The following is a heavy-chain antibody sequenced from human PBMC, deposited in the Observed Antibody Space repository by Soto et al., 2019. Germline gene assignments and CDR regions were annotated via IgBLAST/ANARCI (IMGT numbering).Heavy chain of an antibody. J-gene: IGHJ3*02. CDR2: IYYSGST. V-gene: IGHV4-59*01. CDR3: ARGGVGLSGSGRFVTYYAFDI. Sequence: SETLSLTCTVSGGSISSYYWSWIRQPPGKGLEWIGYIYYSGSTNYNPSLKSRVTISVDTSKNQFSLKLSSVTAADTAVYYCARGGVGLSGSGRFVTYYAFDIWGQGTMVTVSS. D-gene: IGHD3-10*01. CDR1: GGSISSYY.